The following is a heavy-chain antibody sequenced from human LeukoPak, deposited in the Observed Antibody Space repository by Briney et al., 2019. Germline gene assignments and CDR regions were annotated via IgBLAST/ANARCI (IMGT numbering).Heavy chain of an antibody. D-gene: IGHD5-24*01. J-gene: IGHJ3*02. Sequence: PSETLSLTCTVSGGSISSYYWSWIRQPPGKGLEWIGYIYYSGSTNYSPSLKSQVTISVDTSKNQFSLRLTSVTAADTAVYYCARPARDLTAFDIWGQGTMVAVSS. V-gene: IGHV4-59*08. CDR2: IYYSGST. CDR3: ARPARDLTAFDI. CDR1: GGSISSYY.